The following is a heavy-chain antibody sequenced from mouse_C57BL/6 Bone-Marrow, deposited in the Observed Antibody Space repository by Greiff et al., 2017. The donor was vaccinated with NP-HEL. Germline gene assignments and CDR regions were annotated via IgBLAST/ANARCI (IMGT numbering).Heavy chain of an antibody. CDR1: GFTFNTYA. CDR2: IRSKSSNYAT. Sequence: EVQVVESGGGLVQPKGSLKLSCAASGFTFNTYAMHWVRQAPGKGLEWVARIRSKSSNYATYYADSVKDRFTISRDDSQSMLYLQMNNLKTEDTAMYYCVRVPYGRESYWYFDVWGTETTVTVSS. J-gene: IGHJ1*03. CDR3: VRVPYGRESYWYFDV. V-gene: IGHV10-3*01. D-gene: IGHD1-1*01.